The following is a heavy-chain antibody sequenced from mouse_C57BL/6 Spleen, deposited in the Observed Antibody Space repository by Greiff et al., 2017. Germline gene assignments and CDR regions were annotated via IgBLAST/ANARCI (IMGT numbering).Heavy chain of an antibody. J-gene: IGHJ2*01. V-gene: IGHV1-55*01. D-gene: IGHD2-3*01. CDR3: ARSGWLLRGTYYFDY. Sequence: VQLQQPGAELVKPGASVKMSCKASGYTFTSYWITWVKQRPGQGLEWIGDIYPGSGSTNYNEKFKSKATLTVDTSSSTAYMQLSSLTSEDSAVYYCARSGWLLRGTYYFDYWGQGTTLTVSS. CDR2: IYPGSGST. CDR1: GYTFTSYW.